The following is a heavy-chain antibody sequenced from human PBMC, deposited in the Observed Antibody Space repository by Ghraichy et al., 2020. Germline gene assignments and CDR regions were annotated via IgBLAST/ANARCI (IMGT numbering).Heavy chain of an antibody. D-gene: IGHD1-7*01. Sequence: SETLSLTCAVYGGSFSDYYWSWIRQPPGKGLEWIGEINHSGSTNCNPSLKSRVTISVDTSKNQFSLKLSSVTAADTAVYFCARGTGTPNYGMDVRGQGTTVTVSS. CDR3: ARGTGTPNYGMDV. V-gene: IGHV4-34*01. CDR2: INHSGST. J-gene: IGHJ6*02. CDR1: GGSFSDYY.